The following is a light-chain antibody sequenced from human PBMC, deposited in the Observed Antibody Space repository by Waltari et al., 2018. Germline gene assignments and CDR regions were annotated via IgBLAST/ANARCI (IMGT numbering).Light chain of an antibody. J-gene: IGLJ1*01. CDR1: TIESKS. CDR2: YDS. CDR3: QVWDANTDPGV. V-gene: IGLV3-21*01. Sequence: SYVLTQPPSVSVAPGETASITCGGNTIESKSVHWYRQRPGQAPVLVISYDSDRPSGIPERFSGSNSGNTATLTISRVEAGDEADYYCQVWDANTDPGVFGTGTEVTVL.